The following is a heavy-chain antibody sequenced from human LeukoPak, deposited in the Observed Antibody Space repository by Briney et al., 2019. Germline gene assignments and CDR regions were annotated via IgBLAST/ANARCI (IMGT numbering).Heavy chain of an antibody. CDR1: GFTFSSYA. D-gene: IGHD2-15*01. Sequence: PGGSLRLSCAASGFTFSSYAMSWVRQAPGKGLEWVSAISGSGGSTYYADSVKGRFTISRDNSKNTLYLQMNSLRAEDTAVYYCAKGLGYCSGGSCYSVVPIDYWGQGTLVTVSS. CDR2: ISGSGGST. J-gene: IGHJ4*02. V-gene: IGHV3-23*01. CDR3: AKGLGYCSGGSCYSVVPIDY.